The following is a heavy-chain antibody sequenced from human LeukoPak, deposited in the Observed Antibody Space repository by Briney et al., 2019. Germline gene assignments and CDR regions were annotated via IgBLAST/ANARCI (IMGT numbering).Heavy chain of an antibody. J-gene: IGHJ5*02. D-gene: IGHD5-12*01. CDR1: GFTFSSYA. CDR2: ISYDGSNK. V-gene: IGHV3-30*04. CDR3: ARDSVVATITGWFDP. Sequence: QPGGSLRLSCAASGFTFSSYAMHWVRQAPGKGLEWVAVISYDGSNKYYADSVKGRFTISRDTSKNTLYLQMNSLRAEDTAVYYCARDSVVATITGWFDPWGQGTLVTVSS.